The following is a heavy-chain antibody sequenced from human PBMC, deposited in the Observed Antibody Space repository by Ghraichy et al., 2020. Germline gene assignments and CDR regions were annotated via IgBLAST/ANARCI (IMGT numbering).Heavy chain of an antibody. J-gene: IGHJ6*02. D-gene: IGHD3-22*01. CDR1: GYTFTSYG. V-gene: IGHV1-18*01. CDR3: ARDRLCNYDSSGYNGCRDYYGLDV. Sequence: ASVKVSCKSSGYTFTSYGLSWVRQAPGQGLEWMGWISAYKGNTNYAQKLQGRVTMTTDTSTSTAYMELRSLRSDDTAVYYCARDRLCNYDSSGYNGCRDYYGLDVWGQGTTVTISS. CDR2: ISAYKGNT.